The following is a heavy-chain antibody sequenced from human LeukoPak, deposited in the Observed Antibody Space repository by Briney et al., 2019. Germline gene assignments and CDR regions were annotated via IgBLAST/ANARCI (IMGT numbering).Heavy chain of an antibody. D-gene: IGHD3-9*01. CDR2: IRSKAYGGTT. CDR1: GFTFGDYA. Sequence: GGSLRLSCTASGFTFGDYAMSWFRQAPGKGLEWVGFIRSKAYGGTTEYAASVKGRFTISRDDSKNTAYLQMNSLKTEDTAVYYCTGHYDTVDVWGKGTTVTVSS. CDR3: TGHYDTVDV. J-gene: IGHJ6*04. V-gene: IGHV3-49*03.